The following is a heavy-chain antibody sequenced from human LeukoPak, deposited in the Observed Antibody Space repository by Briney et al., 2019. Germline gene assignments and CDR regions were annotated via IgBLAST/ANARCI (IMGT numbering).Heavy chain of an antibody. CDR3: AKDRDSSGYIDY. J-gene: IGHJ4*02. D-gene: IGHD3-22*01. Sequence: GRSLRLSCAASGFTFSIYGMHWVRQAPGKGLEWVAVISYDGSNKYYADSVKGRFTISRDNSKNTLYLQMNSLRAEDTAVYYCAKDRDSSGYIDYWGQGTLVTVSS. CDR2: ISYDGSNK. CDR1: GFTFSIYG. V-gene: IGHV3-30*18.